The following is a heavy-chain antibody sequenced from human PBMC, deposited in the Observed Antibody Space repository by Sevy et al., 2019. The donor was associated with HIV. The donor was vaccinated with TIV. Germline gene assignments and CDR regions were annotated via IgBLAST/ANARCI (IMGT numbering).Heavy chain of an antibody. V-gene: IGHV3-7*01. CDR3: ATPYCVSTSCYAGGY. CDR2: IKQDGSET. J-gene: IGHJ4*02. CDR1: GFIFRSYW. D-gene: IGHD2-2*01. Sequence: GGSLRLSCAASGFIFRSYWMSWVRQAPGKGLEWVANIKQDGSETYYVDSVKGRFTISGDNAKNSLYLQMNSLRAEDTAVYYWATPYCVSTSCYAGGYWGQGALVTVSS.